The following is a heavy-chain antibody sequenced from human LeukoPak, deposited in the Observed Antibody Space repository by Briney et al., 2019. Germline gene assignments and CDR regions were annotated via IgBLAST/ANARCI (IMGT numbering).Heavy chain of an antibody. J-gene: IGHJ6*03. CDR2: ISAYNGNT. CDR3: ARLNWNYAITYYYYYMDV. V-gene: IGHV1-18*01. Sequence: ASVKVSCKASGYTFTSYGISWVRQAPGQGLEWMGWISAYNGNTNYAQKLQGRVTMTTDTSTSTAYMELRSPGSDDTAVYYCARLNWNYAITYYYYYMDVWGKGTTVTVSS. CDR1: GYTFTSYG. D-gene: IGHD1-7*01.